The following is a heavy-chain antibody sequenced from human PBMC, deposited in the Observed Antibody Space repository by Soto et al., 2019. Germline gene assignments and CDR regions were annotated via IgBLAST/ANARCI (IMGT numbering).Heavy chain of an antibody. J-gene: IGHJ4*02. CDR3: ARTLPNRQLFDS. CDR1: GGSISDSNDH. CDR2: IYNSGRY. V-gene: IGHV4-61*05. Sequence: SETLSLTCSVSGGSISDSNDHWGWIRQSPDKGLEWIGYIYNSGRYNYNPSLESRLTISIDTSKNQFSLRLASVTAADTAVYYCARTLPNRQLFDSWSQGTLVTV. D-gene: IGHD1-1*01.